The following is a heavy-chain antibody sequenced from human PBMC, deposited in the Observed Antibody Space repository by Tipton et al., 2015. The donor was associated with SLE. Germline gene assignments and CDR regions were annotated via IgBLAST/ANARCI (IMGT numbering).Heavy chain of an antibody. V-gene: IGHV4-39*07. Sequence: LRLSCTVSGDSISNNNYYWGWIRQPPGKGLEWIGNINYSGTTYYSPSLKSRVTISIDASENQFSLRLSSATAADTAVYYCARVGHDFDSSGYNSHYYYYMDVWGKGTTVTVSS. CDR1: GDSISNNNYY. D-gene: IGHD3-22*01. CDR3: ARVGHDFDSSGYNSHYYYYMDV. J-gene: IGHJ6*03. CDR2: INYSGTT.